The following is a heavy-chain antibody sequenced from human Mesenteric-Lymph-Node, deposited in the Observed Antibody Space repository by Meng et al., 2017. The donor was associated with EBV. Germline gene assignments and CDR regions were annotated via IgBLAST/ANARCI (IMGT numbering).Heavy chain of an antibody. D-gene: IGHD6-19*01. V-gene: IGHV4-30-4*01. CDR3: ARVEQWLLYFDY. CDR2: IYYSGST. CDR1: GGYISSGGYY. Sequence: AQHQGPGPGLVKPSPPLSLTCAFSGGYISSGGYYWSWIRQPPGKGLEWIGYIYYSGSTYYNPSLKSRVTISVDTSKNQFSLKLSSVTAADTAVYYCARVEQWLLYFDYWGQGTLVTVSS. J-gene: IGHJ4*02.